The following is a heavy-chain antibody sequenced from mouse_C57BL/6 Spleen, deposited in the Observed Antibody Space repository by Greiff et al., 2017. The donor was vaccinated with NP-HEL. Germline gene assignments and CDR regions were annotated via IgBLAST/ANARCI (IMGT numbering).Heavy chain of an antibody. CDR1: GFTFSSYA. CDR2: ISDGGSYT. V-gene: IGHV5-4*01. D-gene: IGHD4-1*01. CDR3: ARDRGLGYFDY. J-gene: IGHJ2*01. Sequence: DVQLVESGGGLVKPGGSLKLSCAASGFTFSSYAMSWVRQTPEKRLEWVATISDGGSYTYYPDNVKGRFTISRDNAKNNLYLQMSHLKSEDTAMYYCARDRGLGYFDYWGQGTTLTVSS.